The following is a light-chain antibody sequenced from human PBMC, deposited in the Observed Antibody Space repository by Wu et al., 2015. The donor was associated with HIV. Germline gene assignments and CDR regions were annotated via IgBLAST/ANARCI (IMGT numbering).Light chain of an antibody. CDR2: AAS. J-gene: IGKJ1*01. CDR3: QQTSSPWT. Sequence: DIQMTQSPSSVSASIGDRVTITCRASQGISTWLAWYQQKPGKAPKLLIYAASTFHSGVPSRFSGSGSGTEFTLTISNLQSEDFATYYCQQTSSPWTFGQGTKVDFK. CDR1: QGISTW. V-gene: IGKV1-12*01.